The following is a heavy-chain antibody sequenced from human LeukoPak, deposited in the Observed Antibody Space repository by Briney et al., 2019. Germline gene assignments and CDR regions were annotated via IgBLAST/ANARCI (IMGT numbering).Heavy chain of an antibody. CDR2: IGGGGRDT. Sequence: GGSLRLSCAASGFTFSTYAMSWVRQAPGKGLEWLSTIGGGGRDTFYADSVKGRFTVSRDNSKNTLYLQMNSLRAEDTAVYYCAKVLSGYEFPGYDYWGQGTLVTVSS. V-gene: IGHV3-23*01. CDR1: GFTFSTYA. J-gene: IGHJ4*02. CDR3: AKVLSGYEFPGYDY. D-gene: IGHD5-12*01.